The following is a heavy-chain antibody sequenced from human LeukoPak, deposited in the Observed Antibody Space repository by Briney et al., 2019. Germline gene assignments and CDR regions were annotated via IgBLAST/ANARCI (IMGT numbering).Heavy chain of an antibody. Sequence: PSETLSLTCTVSGGSISSSSYYWGWIRQPPGKGLEWIGSIYYSGSTYYNPSLKSRVTISVDTSKNQISLKLSSVTAADTAVYYCARCGPDYYYYMDVWGKGTTVTVSS. D-gene: IGHD2-21*01. V-gene: IGHV4-39*01. CDR1: GGSISSSSYY. J-gene: IGHJ6*03. CDR3: ARCGPDYYYYMDV. CDR2: IYYSGST.